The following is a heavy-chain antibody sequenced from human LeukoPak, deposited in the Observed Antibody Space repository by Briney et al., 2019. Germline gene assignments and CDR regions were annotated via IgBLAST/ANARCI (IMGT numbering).Heavy chain of an antibody. Sequence: GGSLRLSCAASGFTFSTHAMTWVRQAPGKGLEWVSPISGDGNYIYYTDSVKGRFIPSSDNYKNTFYLQMSSLRAEDTAVYYCAKNRGTGLAFYDYWGQGMQVTVSS. D-gene: IGHD1-1*01. J-gene: IGHJ4*02. CDR1: GFTFSTHA. V-gene: IGHV3-23*01. CDR2: ISGDGNYI. CDR3: AKNRGTGLAFYDY.